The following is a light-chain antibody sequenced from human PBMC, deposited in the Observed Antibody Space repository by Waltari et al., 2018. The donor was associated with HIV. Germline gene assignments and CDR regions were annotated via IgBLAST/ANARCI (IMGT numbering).Light chain of an antibody. V-gene: IGLV2-14*01. CDR3: SSYTSSNTLV. Sequence: QSALTQPASVSGSPGQSITISCTGTSSDVGAYDSVSCYQHHPVKAPKLMIYEVSNRPSGFSNRFSGSKSGNTASLTISGLQAEDEADYYCSSYTSSNTLVFGGGTKLTVL. J-gene: IGLJ2*01. CDR1: SSDVGAYDS. CDR2: EVS.